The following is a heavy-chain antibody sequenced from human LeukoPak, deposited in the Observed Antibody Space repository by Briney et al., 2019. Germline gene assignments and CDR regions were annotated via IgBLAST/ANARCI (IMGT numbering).Heavy chain of an antibody. V-gene: IGHV3-48*03. CDR2: ISSSGSTI. CDR1: RFTFSSYA. Sequence: GGSLRLSCAASRFTFSSYAMSWVRQAPGKGLEWVSYISSSGSTIYYADSVKGRFTISRDNAKNSLYLQMNSLRAEDTAVYYCAELGITMIGGVWGKGTTVTISS. CDR3: AELGITMIGGV. J-gene: IGHJ6*04. D-gene: IGHD3-10*02.